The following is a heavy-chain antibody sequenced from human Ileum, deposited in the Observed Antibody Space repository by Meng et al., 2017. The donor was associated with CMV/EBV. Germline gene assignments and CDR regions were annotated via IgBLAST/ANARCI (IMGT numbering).Heavy chain of an antibody. J-gene: IGHJ5*02. D-gene: IGHD3-3*01. CDR2: IFYSGST. Sequence: RLQRTKSVPGLVKLLDPLSLTCIVSGGSITTNKYYWGLIRQPPGKGLEWIGSIFYSGSTYYTPSLKSRVTISRDTSKNQFSLKLTSVTAADTAVYFCARDLVGFLEGFDPWGQGTLVTVSS. CDR3: ARDLVGFLEGFDP. V-gene: IGHV4-39*06. CDR1: GGSITTNKYY.